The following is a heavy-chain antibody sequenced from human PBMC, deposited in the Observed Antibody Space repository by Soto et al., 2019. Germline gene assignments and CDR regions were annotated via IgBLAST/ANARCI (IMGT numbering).Heavy chain of an antibody. CDR3: ARVAGSPDY. J-gene: IGHJ4*02. Sequence: ASVKVSCKASGYTFTSYAMHWVRQAPGQGLEWMGWMNTGKGNTEYSQKFQGRVTMTRNSSISTAYMELSSLRSEDTAVYYCARVAGSPDYWGQGTLVTVSS. CDR1: GYTFTSYA. V-gene: IGHV1-3*04. D-gene: IGHD1-26*01. CDR2: MNTGKGNT.